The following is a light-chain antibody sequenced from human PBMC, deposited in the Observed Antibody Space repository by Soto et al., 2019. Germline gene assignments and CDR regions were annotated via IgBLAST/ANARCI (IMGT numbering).Light chain of an antibody. CDR2: GAS. Sequence: EIVMMQSPATLSVSPGERATLSCRASQIIANNLAWYQQKPGQAPRLLIYGASTRAPGIPARFSGSGSGTEFTLTISSLQSEDFAIYYCHHYKGSTGWRFGQGAKADI. CDR3: HHYKGSTGWR. V-gene: IGKV3-15*01. CDR1: QIIANN. J-gene: IGKJ1*01.